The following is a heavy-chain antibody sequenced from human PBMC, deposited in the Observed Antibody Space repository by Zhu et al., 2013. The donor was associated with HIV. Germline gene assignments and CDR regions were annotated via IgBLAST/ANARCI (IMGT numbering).Heavy chain of an antibody. CDR3: ARAYIVVVTATLEDAFDI. CDR1: GGTFSSYA. V-gene: IGHV1-69*06. D-gene: IGHD2-21*02. CDR2: IIPIFGTA. Sequence: QVQLVQSGAEVKKPGSSVKVSCKASGGTFSSYAISWVRQAPGQGLEWMGGIIPIFGTANYAQKFQGRVTITADKSTSTAYMELSSLRSEDTAVYYCARAYIVVVTATLEDAFDIWGQGTMVTVSS. J-gene: IGHJ3*02.